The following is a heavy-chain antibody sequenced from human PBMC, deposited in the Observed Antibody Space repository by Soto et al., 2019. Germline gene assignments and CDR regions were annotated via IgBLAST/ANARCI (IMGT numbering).Heavy chain of an antibody. D-gene: IGHD2-15*01. CDR2: IYYSGST. J-gene: IGHJ6*02. Sequence: TSETLSLTRTVSGGSISSSSYYWGWIRQPPGKGLEWIGSIYYSGSTYYNPSLKSRVTISVDTSKNQFSLKLSSVTAADTAVYYCARRVDYYYGMDVWGQGTTVTVSS. CDR3: ARRVDYYYGMDV. V-gene: IGHV4-39*01. CDR1: GGSISSSSYY.